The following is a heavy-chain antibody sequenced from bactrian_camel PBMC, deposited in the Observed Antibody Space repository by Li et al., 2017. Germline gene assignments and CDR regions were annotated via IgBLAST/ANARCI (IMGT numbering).Heavy chain of an antibody. V-gene: IGHV3S55*01. CDR2: ISNAGST. D-gene: IGHD6*01. J-gene: IGHJ4*01. CDR1: GFTAETCG. CDR3: EQGVAYSGEWLGSNP. Sequence: HVPLVESGGDSVQAGQSLTLSCTVVGFTAETCGMNWYRQAVGDQREWVAAISNAGSTGYAASVKGRFTISRDNAKNTLYLELSTLKPEDTAMYYCEQGVAYSGEWLGSNPRGPGTQVTVS.